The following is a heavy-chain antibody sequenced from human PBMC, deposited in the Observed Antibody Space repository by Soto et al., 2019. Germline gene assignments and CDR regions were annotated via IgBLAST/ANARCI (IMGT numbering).Heavy chain of an antibody. CDR2: IYYSGST. D-gene: IGHD3-3*01. V-gene: IGHV4-61*01. J-gene: IGHJ6*02. CDR1: GGSVSSGSYY. CDR3: ARDGGFYYGMDV. Sequence: SETLSLTCAVSGGSVSSGSYYWSWIRQPPGKGLECIGYIYYSGSTNYNPSLKSRVTISVDTSKNQFSLKLSSVTAADTAVYYCARDGGFYYGMDVWGQGTTVT.